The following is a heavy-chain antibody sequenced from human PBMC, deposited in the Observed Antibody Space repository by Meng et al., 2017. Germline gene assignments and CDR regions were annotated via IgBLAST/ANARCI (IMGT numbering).Heavy chain of an antibody. J-gene: IGHJ4*02. Sequence: VQLVESGGGSVKAGGSLRLACAPSGFTFSDYYMSWIRQAPGKGLEWVSYISSSGSTIYYADSVKGRFTISRDNAKNSLYLQMNSLRAEDTAVYYCAKHRGYGSGSYYFDYWGQGTLVTVSS. V-gene: IGHV3-11*01. CDR2: ISSSGSTI. CDR3: AKHRGYGSGSYYFDY. D-gene: IGHD3-10*01. CDR1: GFTFSDYY.